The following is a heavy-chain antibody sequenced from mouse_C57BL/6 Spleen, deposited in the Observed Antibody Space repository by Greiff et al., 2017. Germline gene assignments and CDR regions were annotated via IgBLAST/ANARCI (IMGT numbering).Heavy chain of an antibody. CDR2: IYPGSGNT. V-gene: IGHV1-76*01. J-gene: IGHJ2*01. Sequence: QVQLQQSGAELVRPGASVKLSCKASGYTFTDYYINWVKQRPGQGLEWIARIYPGSGNTYYNEKFKGKATLTAEKSSSTAYMQLSSLTSEDSAVYFCARAILRYFDYWGQGTTLTVSS. CDR1: GYTFTDYY. D-gene: IGHD1-1*01. CDR3: ARAILRYFDY.